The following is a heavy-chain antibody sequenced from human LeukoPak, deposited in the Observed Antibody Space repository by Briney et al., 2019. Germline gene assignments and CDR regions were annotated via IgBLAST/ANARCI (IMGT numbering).Heavy chain of an antibody. D-gene: IGHD1-20*01. CDR1: GYTFTSYY. CDR3: ARGLTGEFDY. Sequence: ASVKVSCKASGYTFTSYYMHWVRQAPGQGLEWMGWMNPNSGNTGYAQKFQGRVTITRNTSISTAYMELSSLRSEDTAVYYCARGLTGEFDYWGQGTLITVSS. CDR2: MNPNSGNT. V-gene: IGHV1-8*03. J-gene: IGHJ4*02.